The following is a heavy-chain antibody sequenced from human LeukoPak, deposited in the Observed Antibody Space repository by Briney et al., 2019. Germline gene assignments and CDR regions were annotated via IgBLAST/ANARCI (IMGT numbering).Heavy chain of an antibody. J-gene: IGHJ5*02. CDR3: ARHPTALVSYGFDP. CDR1: GGSISYYY. V-gene: IGHV4-59*08. D-gene: IGHD5-18*01. CDR2: IYYSGST. Sequence: SETLSLTCTVSGGSISYYYWSWIRQPPGKGLEWIGYIYYSGSTNYNPSLKSRVTISVDTSKNQFSLNLSSVTAADTAVYYCARHPTALVSYGFDPWGLGTLVTVSS.